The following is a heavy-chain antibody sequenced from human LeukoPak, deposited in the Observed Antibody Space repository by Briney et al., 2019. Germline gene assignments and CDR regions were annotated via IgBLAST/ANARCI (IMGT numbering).Heavy chain of an antibody. Sequence: SQTLSLTCAISGDSVSSNSAAWNWIRQSPSRGLEWLGRTFYRSKWYNDYAVSVKSRITINPDTSKNRFSLHLNSVTPEDTAVYYCARRLTQYDCFDPWGQGILVTVSS. J-gene: IGHJ5*02. CDR2: TFYRSKWYN. D-gene: IGHD2-2*01. CDR1: GDSVSSNSAA. CDR3: ARRLTQYDCFDP. V-gene: IGHV6-1*01.